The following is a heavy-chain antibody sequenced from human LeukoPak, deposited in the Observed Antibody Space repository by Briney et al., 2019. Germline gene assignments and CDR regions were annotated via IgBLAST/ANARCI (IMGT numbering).Heavy chain of an antibody. J-gene: IGHJ5*01. CDR1: GFSFNTYG. Sequence: PGGSLRLSCSASGFSFNTYGMHWVRQTPGKGLEWVXFIRDDGXIKXYXXXXXXXFTISRDNSKDTLYLQMHGLKTGENSIDYCXXXXXXXXXXXDSWGQGTLVTVXX. CDR2: IRDDGXIK. CDR3: XXXXXXXXXXXDS. V-gene: IGHV3-30*02.